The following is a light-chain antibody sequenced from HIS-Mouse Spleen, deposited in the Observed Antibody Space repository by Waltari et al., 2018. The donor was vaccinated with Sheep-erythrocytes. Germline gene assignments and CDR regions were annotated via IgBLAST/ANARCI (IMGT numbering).Light chain of an antibody. CDR2: QDS. J-gene: IGLJ1*01. CDR3: QAWDSSIYV. CDR1: NLGDKY. Sequence: SYELTQPPSVSVAPGQTASITCSGDNLGDKYACWYQQKPGQSPVLVIYQDSKRPSGIPEPFSGSNSGNTATLTISGTQAMDEADYYCQAWDSSIYVFGTGTKVTVL. V-gene: IGLV3-1*01.